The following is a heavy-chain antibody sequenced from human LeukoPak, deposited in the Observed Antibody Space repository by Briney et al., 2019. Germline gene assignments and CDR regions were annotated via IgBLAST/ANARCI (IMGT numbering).Heavy chain of an antibody. CDR2: INPNSGGT. Sequence: ASVEVFRKASGYNFNGLQLPWVRQAPGPRVEWMGWINPNSGGTNYAQKFQGRVTMTRDTSISTAYMELSRLRSDDTAVYYCARDLDDSSGYTDYWGQGTLVTVSS. J-gene: IGHJ4*02. CDR3: ARDLDDSSGYTDY. V-gene: IGHV1-2*02. D-gene: IGHD3-22*01. CDR1: GYNFNGLQ.